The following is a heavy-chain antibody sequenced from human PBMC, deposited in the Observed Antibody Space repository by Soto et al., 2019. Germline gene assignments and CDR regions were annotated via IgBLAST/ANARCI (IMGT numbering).Heavy chain of an antibody. D-gene: IGHD2-8*01. CDR1: GFSVGSNY. CDR3: ARKSDSSPVPEADGV. Sequence: EVQLVETGGGLIQPGGSLRLSCAASGFSVGSNYMTWVRQSPGKGLEWVSLIYSNGDTDYADSVKGRFSISRDNFKNTLYPQMNNPRAQDTAVYHCARKSDSSPVPEADGVWGRGTLVTVSS. CDR2: IYSNGDT. V-gene: IGHV3-53*02. J-gene: IGHJ4*02.